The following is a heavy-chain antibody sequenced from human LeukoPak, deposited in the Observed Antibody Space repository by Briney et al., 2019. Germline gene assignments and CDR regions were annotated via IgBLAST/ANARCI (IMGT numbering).Heavy chain of an antibody. Sequence: ASVKVSCKASGYTFTSYDINWVRPATGQGLEWMGWMNPNSGNTGYAQKFQGRVTITRNTSISTAYMELSSLRSEDTAVYYCARASGYSGYDLDYWGQGTLVTVSS. V-gene: IGHV1-8*03. CDR2: MNPNSGNT. D-gene: IGHD5-12*01. CDR1: GYTFTSYD. CDR3: ARASGYSGYDLDY. J-gene: IGHJ4*02.